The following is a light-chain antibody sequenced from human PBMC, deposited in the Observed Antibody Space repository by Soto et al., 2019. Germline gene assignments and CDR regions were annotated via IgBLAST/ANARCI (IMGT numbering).Light chain of an antibody. Sequence: EIVLTQSPATLSVSLGDSATLSCRASQSVSSNLAWYQQKPGQAPRLLIYGASTRASGIPARFSGSGYGTEFTLTISSLQSEDFAVYYCQQRSHWPRTFGQGTKVDIK. CDR3: QQRSHWPRT. CDR2: GAS. J-gene: IGKJ1*01. CDR1: QSVSSN. V-gene: IGKV3-15*01.